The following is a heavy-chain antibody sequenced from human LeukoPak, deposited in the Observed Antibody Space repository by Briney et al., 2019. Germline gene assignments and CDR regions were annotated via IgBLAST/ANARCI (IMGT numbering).Heavy chain of an antibody. CDR3: ARDMGENWNDLHNWFDP. CDR1: GFTFSSYG. J-gene: IGHJ5*02. V-gene: IGHV3-23*01. Sequence: GTLRLSCAASGFTFSSYGMSWVRQAPGKGLEWVSAISGSGGSTYYADSVKGRFTISRDNSKNTLYLQMNSLRAEDTAVYYCARDMGENWNDLHNWFDPWGQGTLVTVSS. CDR2: ISGSGGST. D-gene: IGHD1-1*01.